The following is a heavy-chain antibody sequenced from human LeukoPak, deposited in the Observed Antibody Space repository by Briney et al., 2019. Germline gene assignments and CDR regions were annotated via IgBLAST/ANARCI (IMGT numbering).Heavy chain of an antibody. Sequence: GGSLRLSCAASGLTLSTNYMSWVRQAPGKGLGWVSVIYSGGSTYYADSVKGRFTISRDNSKYTWYLQMNSLRAEDTAVEYCARTLLENRLAAAGTVFDNWGQGALVTVSS. J-gene: IGHJ4*02. V-gene: IGHV3-66*01. CDR2: IYSGGST. D-gene: IGHD6-13*01. CDR3: ARTLLENRLAAAGTVFDN. CDR1: GLTLSTNY.